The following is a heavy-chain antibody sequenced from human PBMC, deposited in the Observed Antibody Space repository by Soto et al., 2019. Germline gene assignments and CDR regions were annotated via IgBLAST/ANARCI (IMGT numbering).Heavy chain of an antibody. J-gene: IGHJ4*02. D-gene: IGHD3-22*01. CDR1: GYTFTSYA. CDR3: ARGSGYSYWDDY. V-gene: IGHV1-3*01. CDR2: INAGNGNT. Sequence: GASVKVSCKASGYTFTSYAMHWVRQAPGQRLEWMGWINAGNGNTKYSQKFQGRVTITRDTSASTAYMELSSLRSEDTAVYYCARGSGYSYWDDYWGQGTLVTVSS.